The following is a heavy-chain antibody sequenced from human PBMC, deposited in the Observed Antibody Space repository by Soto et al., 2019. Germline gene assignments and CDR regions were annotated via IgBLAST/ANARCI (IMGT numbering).Heavy chain of an antibody. Sequence: SETLSLTCAVYGGSFSGYYWSWIRQPPGKGLEWIGEINHSGSTNYNPSFKSRVTISVDRSKNQFSLKLSSVTAADTAVYYCARSRSRVVVAATRYYYYGMDVWGQGTTVTVSS. CDR2: INHSGST. V-gene: IGHV4-34*01. CDR3: ARSRSRVVVAATRYYYYGMDV. J-gene: IGHJ6*02. D-gene: IGHD2-15*01. CDR1: GGSFSGYY.